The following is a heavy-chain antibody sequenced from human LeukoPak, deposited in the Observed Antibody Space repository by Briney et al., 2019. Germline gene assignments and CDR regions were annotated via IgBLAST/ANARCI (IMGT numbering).Heavy chain of an antibody. CDR1: GGTFSSYA. CDR2: IIPILGIA. CDR3: ARDRWGIVVVPAAMRGAFDY. V-gene: IGHV1-69*04. Sequence: SVKVSCKASGGTFSSYAISWVRQAPGQGLEWMGRIIPILGIANYAQKFQGRVTITADKSTSTAYMELSSLRSEDTAVYYCARDRWGIVVVPAAMRGAFDYWGQGTTVTVSS. J-gene: IGHJ4*03. D-gene: IGHD2-2*01.